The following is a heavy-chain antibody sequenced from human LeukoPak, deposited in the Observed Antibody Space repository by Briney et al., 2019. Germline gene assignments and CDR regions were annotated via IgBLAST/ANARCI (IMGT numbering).Heavy chain of an antibody. CDR2: IYYSGST. Sequence: PSQTLSLTCTVSGGSISSGDYYWSWIRQPPGKGLEWIGYIYYSGSTYYNPSLKSQVTISVDTSKNQFSLKLSSVTAADTAVYYCARVPRPSYGDYPYLGMDVWGQGTTVTVSS. D-gene: IGHD4-17*01. CDR1: GGSISSGDYY. CDR3: ARVPRPSYGDYPYLGMDV. V-gene: IGHV4-30-4*01. J-gene: IGHJ6*02.